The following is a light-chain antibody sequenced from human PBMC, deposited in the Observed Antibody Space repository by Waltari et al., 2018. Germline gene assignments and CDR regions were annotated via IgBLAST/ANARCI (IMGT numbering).Light chain of an antibody. J-gene: IGKJ4*01. V-gene: IGKV3-15*01. Sequence: EIVMTQSPATLSVSPGEGATLSCRASQSINTNLAWYQQKPGQPPRLLIFGASSLQSGVPSRFSGSGSGTDFTLTISGLEPEDFASYYCQQTSSTPFTFGGGTNVEIK. CDR1: QSINTN. CDR3: QQTSSTPFT. CDR2: GAS.